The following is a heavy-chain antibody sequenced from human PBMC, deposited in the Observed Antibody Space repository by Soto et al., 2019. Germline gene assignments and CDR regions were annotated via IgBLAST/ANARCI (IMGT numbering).Heavy chain of an antibody. Sequence: EVQLVESGGGLVQPGRSVRLSCAASGFTFDDYGMHWARQAPGKGLEWVSGISWNSGSIGYADSVKGRFIISRDNAKNSLYLHMNNLRPEDTAFYFCAKVSTTHTFGPLDPWGQGTMVTVSS. CDR1: GFTFDDYG. V-gene: IGHV3-9*01. J-gene: IGHJ5*02. CDR2: ISWNSGSI. CDR3: AKVSTTHTFGPLDP. D-gene: IGHD1-1*01.